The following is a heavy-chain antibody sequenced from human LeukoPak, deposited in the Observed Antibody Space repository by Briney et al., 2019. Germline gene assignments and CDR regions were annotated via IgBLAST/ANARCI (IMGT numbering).Heavy chain of an antibody. CDR1: GFTFSSYS. J-gene: IGHJ4*02. D-gene: IGHD1-26*01. Sequence: GGSLTLSCAASGFTFSSYSMNWVRQAPGKGLEWVSYISSSSSTIYYADSVKGRFTISRDNAKNSLYLQMNSLRAEDTAVYYCARSGKWELILFDYWGQGTLVTVSS. CDR2: ISSSSSTI. CDR3: ARSGKWELILFDY. V-gene: IGHV3-48*01.